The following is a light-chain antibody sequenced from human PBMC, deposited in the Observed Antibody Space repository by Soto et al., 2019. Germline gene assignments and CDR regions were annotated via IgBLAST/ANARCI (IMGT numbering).Light chain of an antibody. CDR2: WAS. CDR3: QQYFRSGT. V-gene: IGKV4-1*01. Sequence: IVMTQSPDSLAVSLGERATINCKSNQSLLYSSNNKNYLAWYQQKPGQPPKVLIYWASTRNSGVPDRFTGSGSGTDFALTISSLQAEDVAVYSCQQYFRSGTFGQGTRLEIK. CDR1: QSLLYSSNNKNY. J-gene: IGKJ2*02.